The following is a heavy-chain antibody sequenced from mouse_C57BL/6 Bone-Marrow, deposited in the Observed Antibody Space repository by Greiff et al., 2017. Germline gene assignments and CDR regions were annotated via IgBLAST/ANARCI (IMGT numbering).Heavy chain of an antibody. CDR3: TTGLLAY. J-gene: IGHJ3*01. D-gene: IGHD1-1*01. CDR1: GYTFTDYS. CDR2: INPYNGGT. Sequence: EVHLVESGPVLVKPGASVKMSCKASGYTFTDYSMNWVKQSHGKSLEWIGVINPYNGGTSYNQKFKGKATLTVDKSSSTAYMELNSLTSEDTAVYYCTTGLLAYWGQGTLVTVSA. V-gene: IGHV1-19*01.